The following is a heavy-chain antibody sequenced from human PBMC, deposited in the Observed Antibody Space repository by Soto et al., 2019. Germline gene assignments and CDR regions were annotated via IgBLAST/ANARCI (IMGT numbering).Heavy chain of an antibody. CDR2: ISGSGSST. CDR1: GFTLSSYA. J-gene: IGHJ6*02. V-gene: IGHV3-23*01. CDR3: ASGLNSGYDSRYYYYGMDV. Sequence: ESLSLSCAAAGFTLSSYAMSWVRQAAGKGRGWVSAISGSGSSTYYADSVKGRFIISRDNSKNTLYLHMNSLRAEDTAVYYCASGLNSGYDSRYYYYGMDVWGQGTTVTVSS. D-gene: IGHD5-12*01.